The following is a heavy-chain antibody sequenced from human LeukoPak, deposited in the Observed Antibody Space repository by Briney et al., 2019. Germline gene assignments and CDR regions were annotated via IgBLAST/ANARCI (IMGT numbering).Heavy chain of an antibody. J-gene: IGHJ4*02. Sequence: SETLSLTCTVSGGSISSHYWSWIRQPPGKGLEWIGYIYYSGSTNYNPSLKSRVTISVDTSKNQFSLKLSSVTAADTAVYYCARARFALWAYFDYWGQGTLVTVSS. CDR1: GGSISSHY. V-gene: IGHV4-59*11. CDR3: ARARFALWAYFDY. D-gene: IGHD3-16*01. CDR2: IYYSGST.